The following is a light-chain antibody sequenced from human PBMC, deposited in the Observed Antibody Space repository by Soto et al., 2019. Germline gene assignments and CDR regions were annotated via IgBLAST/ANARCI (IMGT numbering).Light chain of an antibody. V-gene: IGLV1-44*01. CDR1: STNIGSNT. Sequence: QSVLTQPPSASGTPGQRVTISCSGSSTNIGSNTVNWYQQLPGTAPKLLIYSNNQRPSGVPDRFSGSKSGTSASLAISGLHSDDEADYYCAAWDDSLNALVFGGGTKLTVL. J-gene: IGLJ2*01. CDR3: AAWDDSLNALV. CDR2: SNN.